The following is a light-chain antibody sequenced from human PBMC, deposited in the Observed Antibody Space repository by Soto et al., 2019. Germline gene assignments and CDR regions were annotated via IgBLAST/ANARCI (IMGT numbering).Light chain of an antibody. J-gene: IGLJ1*01. CDR1: SSNIGAGYD. CDR3: VTWDTSVPACV. CDR2: GNR. V-gene: IGLV1-40*01. Sequence: QSVLTQPPSGSGAPGQRVTISCTGSSSNIGAGYDVHWYQQVPGAAPPLLIIGNRNRPSGVPDRFSCSKSGTSASLAITGLQAEDEPDYHCVTWDTSVPACVFGPGTKGTVL.